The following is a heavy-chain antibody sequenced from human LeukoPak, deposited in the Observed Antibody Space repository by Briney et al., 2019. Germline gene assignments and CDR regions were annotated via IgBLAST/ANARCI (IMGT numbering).Heavy chain of an antibody. V-gene: IGHV3-74*01. CDR2: INSDGSST. D-gene: IGHD6-19*01. Sequence: EGSLRLSCAASGFTFSSYWMHWVRQAPGKGLVWVSRINSDGSSTSYADSVKGRFTISRDNAKNTLYLQMNSLRAEDTAVYYCARDRRAVAGTGPFDYWGQGTLVTVSS. CDR1: GFTFSSYW. J-gene: IGHJ4*02. CDR3: ARDRRAVAGTGPFDY.